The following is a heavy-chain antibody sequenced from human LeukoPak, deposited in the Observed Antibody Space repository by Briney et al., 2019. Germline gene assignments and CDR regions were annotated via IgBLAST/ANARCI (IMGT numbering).Heavy chain of an antibody. V-gene: IGHV3-7*01. CDR3: ARDPGHYGEGDFDY. CDR1: GFAFSSYW. Sequence: PGGSLRLSCAASGFAFSSYWMSWVRQAQGKGLEWVANIKQDGSEKYYVDSVKGRFTISRDNAKNSLYLQMNSLRAEDTAVYYCARDPGHYGEGDFDYWGQGTLVTVSS. J-gene: IGHJ4*02. CDR2: IKQDGSEK. D-gene: IGHD4-17*01.